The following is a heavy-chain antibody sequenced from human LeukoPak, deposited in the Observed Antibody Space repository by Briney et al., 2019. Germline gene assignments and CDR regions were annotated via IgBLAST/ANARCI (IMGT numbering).Heavy chain of an antibody. V-gene: IGHV1-2*02. D-gene: IGHD6-13*01. CDR2: INSNSGGT. Sequence: ASVKVSCKASGYTFTGYYMHWVRQAPGQGLEWMGWINSNSGGTNYAQKFQGRVTMTRDTSISTAYMELSRLRSDDTAVYYCARGATSSSWRNSGFLDYWGQGTLVTVSS. J-gene: IGHJ4*02. CDR3: ARGATSSSWRNSGFLDY. CDR1: GYTFTGYY.